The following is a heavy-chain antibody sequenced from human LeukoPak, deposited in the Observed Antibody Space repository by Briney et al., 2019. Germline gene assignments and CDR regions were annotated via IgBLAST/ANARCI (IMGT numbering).Heavy chain of an antibody. CDR2: IDASNGNT. CDR1: GYTFTNYG. V-gene: IGHV1-18*01. D-gene: IGHD3-16*01. Sequence: EASVKVSCKASGYTFTNYGISWVRQAPGQGLEWMEWIDASNGNTNYAQKLQVRVTITTDTSTTTAYMEMTSLRFDDTAVYYCARDYHYVPDFWGQGTLVTVSS. CDR3: ARDYHYVPDF. J-gene: IGHJ4*02.